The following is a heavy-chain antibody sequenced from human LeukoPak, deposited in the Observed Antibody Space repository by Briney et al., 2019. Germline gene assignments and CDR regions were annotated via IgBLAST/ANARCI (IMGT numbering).Heavy chain of an antibody. J-gene: IGHJ4*02. V-gene: IGHV1-2*02. CDR1: GYTFTGYY. CDR2: INPNSGGT. Sequence: ASVKVSCKASGYTFTGYYMHWVRQAPGQGLEWMGWINPNSGGTNYAQKFQGRVTMTRDTSISTAYMGLSRLRSDDTAVYYCAMVTTGQIQFDYWGQGTLVTVSS. D-gene: IGHD4-11*01. CDR3: AMVTTGQIQFDY.